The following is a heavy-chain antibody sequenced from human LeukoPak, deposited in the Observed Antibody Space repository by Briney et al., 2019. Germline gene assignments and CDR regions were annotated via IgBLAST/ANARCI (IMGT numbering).Heavy chain of an antibody. Sequence: PGGSLRLSCAASGFTFSSYAMSWVRQAPGKGLEWVSYISSSSSTIYYADSVKGRFTISRDNAKNSLYLQMNSLRDEDTAVYYCARIVDTAMVYFDYWGQGTLVTVSS. V-gene: IGHV3-48*02. CDR2: ISSSSSTI. J-gene: IGHJ4*02. CDR3: ARIVDTAMVYFDY. D-gene: IGHD5-18*01. CDR1: GFTFSSYA.